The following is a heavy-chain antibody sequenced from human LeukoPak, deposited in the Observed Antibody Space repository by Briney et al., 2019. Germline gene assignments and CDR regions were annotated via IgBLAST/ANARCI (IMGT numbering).Heavy chain of an antibody. CDR3: ARTRYYYNSRSYGAPYYFDY. Sequence: SETLSLTCTVSGGSISSSSYYWGRIRQPPGKGLEWIGCIYYTGSPYYNPSLKSRVTISVDTSKNQFSLKLSSVTAADTAVFYCARTRYYYNSRSYGAPYYFDYWGQGTLVTVSS. J-gene: IGHJ4*02. D-gene: IGHD3-10*01. CDR2: IYYTGSP. V-gene: IGHV4-39*01. CDR1: GGSISSSSYY.